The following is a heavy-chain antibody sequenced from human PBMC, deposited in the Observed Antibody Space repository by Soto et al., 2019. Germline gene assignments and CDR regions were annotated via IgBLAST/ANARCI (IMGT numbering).Heavy chain of an antibody. D-gene: IGHD1-26*01. CDR2: IHGDGDYS. V-gene: IGHV3-23*01. CDR3: AKSRGGGSYTNWSFAV. J-gene: IGHJ2*01. Sequence: EVQLLDSGGGLVQPGGSLRLSCAASGFMFSCCAMSWVRQAPGKGLEWVSTIHGDGDYSHYTDSVEGRFTISRDNSRNTLYVQMNSLRGDDTAVYDWAKSRGGGSYTNWSFAVWGRGTLVTVSS. CDR1: GFMFSCCA.